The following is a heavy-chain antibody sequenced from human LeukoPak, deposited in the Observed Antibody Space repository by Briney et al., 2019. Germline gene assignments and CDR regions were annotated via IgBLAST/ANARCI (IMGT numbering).Heavy chain of an antibody. D-gene: IGHD2-15*01. CDR3: ARDPYCSGGSCPLNWFDP. V-gene: IGHV1-2*02. CDR1: GYTFTGYY. CDR2: INPNSGDT. Sequence: VASVKVSCKASGYTFTGYYMHWVRQAPGQGLEWMGWINPNSGDTNYAQKFQGRVTMTRDTSISTAYMELSRLRSDDTAVYYCARDPYCSGGSCPLNWFDPWGQGTLVTVSS. J-gene: IGHJ5*02.